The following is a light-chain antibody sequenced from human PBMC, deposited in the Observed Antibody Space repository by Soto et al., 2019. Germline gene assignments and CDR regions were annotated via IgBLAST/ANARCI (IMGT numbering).Light chain of an antibody. J-gene: IGKJ4*01. CDR2: AAS. CDR3: PQANSFTLT. Sequence: IQMTQSPSTLSASVGDRFIVTCRASQSISNWLAWYQQRPGKAPNLLIYAASSLQSGVPSRFSGSGSGTDFTLTISSLQPEDFATYYCPQANSFTLTFGGGTKVDIK. V-gene: IGKV1-12*01. CDR1: QSISNW.